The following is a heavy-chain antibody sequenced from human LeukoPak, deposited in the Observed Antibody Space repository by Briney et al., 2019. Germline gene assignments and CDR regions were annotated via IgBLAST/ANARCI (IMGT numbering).Heavy chain of an antibody. D-gene: IGHD4-17*01. CDR3: ARVYGDYVAEYFQH. CDR1: GGSISSSNW. Sequence: SETLSLTCAVSGGSISSSNWWSWVRQPPGKGLEWIGEIYHSGSTNYNPSLKSRVTISVDKSKNQFSLNLSSVTAADTAVYYCARVYGDYVAEYFQHWGQGTLVAVSS. V-gene: IGHV4-4*02. CDR2: IYHSGST. J-gene: IGHJ1*01.